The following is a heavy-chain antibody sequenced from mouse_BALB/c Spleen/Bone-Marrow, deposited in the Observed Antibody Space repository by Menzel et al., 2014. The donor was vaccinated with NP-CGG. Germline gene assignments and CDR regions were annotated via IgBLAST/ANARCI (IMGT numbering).Heavy chain of an antibody. CDR1: GFTFNTYA. D-gene: IGHD2-3*01. V-gene: IGHV10-1*02. CDR3: VRQGDGYYNWYFDV. Sequence: EVQVVEPGGGLVQPKGSLKLSCAASGFTFNTYAMNWVRQAPGKGLEWVARIRSKSNNYGTNYADSVKDRFTISRDDSQSMLYLQMNNLKTEDTAMFYCVRQGDGYYNWYFDVWGAGTTVTVSS. J-gene: IGHJ1*01. CDR2: IRSKSNNYGT.